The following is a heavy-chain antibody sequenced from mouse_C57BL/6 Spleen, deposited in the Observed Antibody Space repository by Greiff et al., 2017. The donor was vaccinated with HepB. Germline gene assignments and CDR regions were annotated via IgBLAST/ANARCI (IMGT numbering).Heavy chain of an antibody. CDR3: ANHYGSRNYAMDY. CDR1: GYTFTDYY. J-gene: IGHJ4*01. Sequence: VQLQQSGAELVKPGASVKISCKASGYTFTDYYINWVKQRPGQGLEWIGKIGPGSGSTYYNEKFKGKATLTADKSSSTAYMQLSSLTSEDSAVYFCANHYGSRNYAMDYWGQGTSVTVSS. D-gene: IGHD1-1*01. CDR2: IGPGSGST. V-gene: IGHV1-77*01.